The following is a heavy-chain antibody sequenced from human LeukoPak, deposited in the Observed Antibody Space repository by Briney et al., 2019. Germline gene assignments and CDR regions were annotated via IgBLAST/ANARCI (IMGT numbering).Heavy chain of an antibody. D-gene: IGHD3-22*01. CDR1: GGTFSSYA. CDR2: IIPIFGTA. Sequence: GSSVKVSCKASGGTFSSYAISWVRQAPGQGLEWMGGIIPIFGTANYAQKFQGRVTITADESTSTAYMELSSLRSEDTAVYYCSSAGVYYYDISGYSSPEYWGQGTLVTVSS. J-gene: IGHJ4*02. V-gene: IGHV1-69*01. CDR3: SSAGVYYYDISGYSSPEY.